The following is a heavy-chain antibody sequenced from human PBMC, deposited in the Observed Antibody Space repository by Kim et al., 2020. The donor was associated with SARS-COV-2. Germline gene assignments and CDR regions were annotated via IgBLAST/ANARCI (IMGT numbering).Heavy chain of an antibody. CDR3: ARQGDSNHRISMSRYFDL. Sequence: SETLSLTCTVSGGSISSSSYYWGWIRQPPGKGLEWIGSIYYSGSTYYNPSLKSRVTISVDTSKNQFSLKLSSVTAADTAVYYCARQGDSNHRISMSRYFDLWGRGTLVTVSS. D-gene: IGHD3-22*01. CDR2: IYYSGST. CDR1: GGSISSSSYY. V-gene: IGHV4-39*01. J-gene: IGHJ2*01.